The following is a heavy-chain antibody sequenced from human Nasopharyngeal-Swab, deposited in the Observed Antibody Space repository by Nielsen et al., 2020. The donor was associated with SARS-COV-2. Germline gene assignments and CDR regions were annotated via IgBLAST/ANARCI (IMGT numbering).Heavy chain of an antibody. J-gene: IGHJ4*02. CDR3: TRCGGCCYTGKDY. V-gene: IGHV3-73*01. CDR1: GFIFSDSA. D-gene: IGHD2-15*01. CDR2: IRSKGNSYAT. Sequence: GESLKISCAASGFIFSDSAIHWVRQASEKGLEWVGRIRSKGNSYATEYAASVEGRFTISRDDSKNTAYLQMNSLITEDTAVYYCTRCGGCCYTGKDYLCQGTLVTVSS.